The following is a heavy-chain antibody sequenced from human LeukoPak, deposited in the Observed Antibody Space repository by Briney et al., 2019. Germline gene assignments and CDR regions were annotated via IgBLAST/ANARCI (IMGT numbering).Heavy chain of an antibody. CDR1: GYTFTGYY. Sequence: GASVKVSCKASGYTFTGYYMHWVRQAPGQGLEWMVWINPNSGGTNYAQKFQDRVTMTRDTSISTAYMELSRLRSDDTAVYYCARVLLTYYFDSSGYYDYWGQGTLVTVSS. CDR2: INPNSGGT. CDR3: ARVLLTYYFDSSGYYDY. V-gene: IGHV1-2*02. D-gene: IGHD3-22*01. J-gene: IGHJ4*02.